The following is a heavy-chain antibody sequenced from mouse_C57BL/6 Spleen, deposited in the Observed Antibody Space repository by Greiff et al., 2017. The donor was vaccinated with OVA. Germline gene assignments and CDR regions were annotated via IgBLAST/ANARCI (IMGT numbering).Heavy chain of an antibody. CDR3: ARTGDYYGRGDYFDY. CDR2: INPSTGGT. CDR1: GYSFTGYY. D-gene: IGHD1-1*01. J-gene: IGHJ2*01. Sequence: VQLQQSGPELVKPGASVKISCKASGYSFTGYYMNWVKQSPEKSLEWIGEINPSTGGTTYNQKFKAKATLTVDKSSSTAYMQLKSLTSEDSAVYYCARTGDYYGRGDYFDYWGQGTTLTVSS. V-gene: IGHV1-42*01.